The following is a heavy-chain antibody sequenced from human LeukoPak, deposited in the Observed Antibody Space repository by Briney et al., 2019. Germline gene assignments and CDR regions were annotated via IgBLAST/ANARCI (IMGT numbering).Heavy chain of an antibody. CDR3: ARGYSNYVPFDY. CDR1: GGTFSNYA. V-gene: IGHV1-69*06. CDR2: IIPIFGTA. J-gene: IGHJ4*02. D-gene: IGHD4-11*01. Sequence: ASVKVSCKASGGTFSNYAISWLRQAPGQGLEWMGGIIPIFGTANYAQKFQGRVTITSAKSTSTAYMELSSLRSEDTAVYYCARGYSNYVPFDYWGQGTLVTVSS.